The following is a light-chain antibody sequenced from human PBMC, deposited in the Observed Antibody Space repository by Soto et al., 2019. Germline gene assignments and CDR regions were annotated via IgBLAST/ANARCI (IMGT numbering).Light chain of an antibody. Sequence: QSALTQPPSASGSPGQSVAISCTGTSSDIGGYNYVCWYQQHSGKAPKLIIYEVTRRPSGLPARSSDSKSGSTAPLTVSGHQAEDEADYYCASYAGNKVVFGGGTKLTVL. CDR3: ASYAGNKVV. CDR2: EVT. CDR1: SSDIGGYNY. V-gene: IGLV2-8*01. J-gene: IGLJ2*01.